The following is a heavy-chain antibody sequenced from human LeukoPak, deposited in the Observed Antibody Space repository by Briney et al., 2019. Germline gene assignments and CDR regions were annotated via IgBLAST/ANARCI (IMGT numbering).Heavy chain of an antibody. V-gene: IGHV4-39*07. D-gene: IGHD3-10*01. CDR1: GGSISSSSYY. CDR3: ARRGRHSS. CDR2: IYYSGST. Sequence: SETLSLTCTVSGGSISSSSYYWGWIRQPPGKGLEWIGSIYYSGSTYYNPSLKSRVTISVDTSKNQFSLKLSPVTAADTAVYYCARRGRHSSWGQGTLVTVSS. J-gene: IGHJ4*02.